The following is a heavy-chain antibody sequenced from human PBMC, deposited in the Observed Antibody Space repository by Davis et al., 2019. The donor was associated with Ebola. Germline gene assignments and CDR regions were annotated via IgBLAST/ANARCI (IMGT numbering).Heavy chain of an antibody. V-gene: IGHV5-51*01. D-gene: IGHD3-10*01. CDR3: AKVFNAEHGRGRGYFDY. CDR1: GYSFTNYW. CDR2: IYPSDSDT. Sequence: GESLKISCKGSGYSFTNYWIVWVRQVPGKGLEWMGLIYPSDSDTRYSPSFQGQVTISADKSLTTAYLQWSSLKASGSARYYCAKVFNAEHGRGRGYFDYWGQGTLVTVSS. J-gene: IGHJ4*02.